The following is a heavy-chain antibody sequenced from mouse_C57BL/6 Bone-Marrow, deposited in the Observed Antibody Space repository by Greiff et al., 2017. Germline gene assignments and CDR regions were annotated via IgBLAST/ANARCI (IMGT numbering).Heavy chain of an antibody. CDR1: GYTFTSYW. Sequence: QVQLQQSGAELAKPGASVKLSCKASGYTFTSYWMHWVKQRPGQGLEWIGYINPSSGYTKYNQKFKDKATLTADKSSSTAYMQLSSLTYEDSAVYYCARPLLCPNWYFDVWGTGTTVTVSS. CDR3: ARPLLCPNWYFDV. J-gene: IGHJ1*03. CDR2: INPSSGYT. V-gene: IGHV1-7*01. D-gene: IGHD6-5*01.